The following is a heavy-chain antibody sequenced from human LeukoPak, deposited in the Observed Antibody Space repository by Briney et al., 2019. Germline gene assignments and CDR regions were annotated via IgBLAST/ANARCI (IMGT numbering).Heavy chain of an antibody. V-gene: IGHV3-30*03. CDR3: ARALPYYYDSSGYYWDFDY. J-gene: IGHJ4*02. D-gene: IGHD3-22*01. CDR1: GFTFSDSY. Sequence: GGSLRLSCAASGFTFSDSYMSWIRQAPGKGLEWVAVIPYDGSDNYYADSVKGRFTISRDNSKNTPYLQMNSLRAEDTAVYYCARALPYYYDSSGYYWDFDYWGQGTLVTVS. CDR2: IPYDGSDN.